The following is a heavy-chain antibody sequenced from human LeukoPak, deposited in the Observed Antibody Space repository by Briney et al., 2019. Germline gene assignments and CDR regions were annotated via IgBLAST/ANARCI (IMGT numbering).Heavy chain of an antibody. CDR1: GYIFTDHY. Sequence: GASVKVSCKASGYIFTDHYMHWVRQAPGQGPEWMGWINPISGGTNYAQKFQGRVTMTRDTSSSTAYMELSSLRSDDTAFYYCVRAPRSSGIYYGDYWGQGTLVAVSS. D-gene: IGHD1-26*01. V-gene: IGHV1-2*02. CDR3: VRAPRSSGIYYGDY. J-gene: IGHJ4*02. CDR2: INPISGGT.